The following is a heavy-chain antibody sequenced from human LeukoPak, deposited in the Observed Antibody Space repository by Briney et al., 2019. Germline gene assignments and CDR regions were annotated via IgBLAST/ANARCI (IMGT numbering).Heavy chain of an antibody. CDR1: GGSFSGYY. Sequence: PSETLSLTCAVYGGSFSGYYWSWIRQPPGKGLEWIGEINHSGSTNYNPSLKSRVTISVDTSKNQFSLKLSSVTAADTAVYYWARGHSQGNWFDPWGQGTLVTVSS. CDR3: ARGHSQGNWFDP. J-gene: IGHJ5*02. D-gene: IGHD4-11*01. V-gene: IGHV4-34*01. CDR2: INHSGST.